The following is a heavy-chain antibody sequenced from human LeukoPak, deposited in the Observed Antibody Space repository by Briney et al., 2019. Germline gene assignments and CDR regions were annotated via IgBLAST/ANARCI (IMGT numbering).Heavy chain of an antibody. J-gene: IGHJ5*02. CDR2: IYPGGSDT. CDR3: ARLSGYSSRPNWFDP. D-gene: IGHD6-13*01. V-gene: IGHV5-51*01. CDR1: GYSFTSYW. Sequence: GESLKISCKGSGYSFTSYWIGWVRQMPGKGLEWMGIIYPGGSDTRYSPSFQGQVTISADKSISTAYLQWSSLEASDTAMYYCARLSGYSSRPNWFDPWGQGTLVTVSS.